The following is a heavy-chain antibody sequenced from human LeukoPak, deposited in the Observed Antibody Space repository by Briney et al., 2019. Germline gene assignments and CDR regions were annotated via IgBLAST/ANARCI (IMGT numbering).Heavy chain of an antibody. D-gene: IGHD1-26*01. CDR2: ISAYNGNT. Sequence: ASVKVSCKASGYTFTSYGISWVRQAPGQGLEWMGWISAYNGNTNYARKLQGRVTMTTDTSTSTAYMELRSLRSDDTAVYYCATSRINIVGATGLDYWGQGTLVTVSS. J-gene: IGHJ4*02. CDR3: ATSRINIVGATGLDY. CDR1: GYTFTSYG. V-gene: IGHV1-18*01.